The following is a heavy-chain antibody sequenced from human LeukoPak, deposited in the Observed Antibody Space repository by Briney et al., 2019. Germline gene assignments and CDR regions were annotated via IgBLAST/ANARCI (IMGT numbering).Heavy chain of an antibody. J-gene: IGHJ3*02. CDR2: ISGSSNYI. D-gene: IGHD2-21*01. CDR3: AGDESGDNDAFDI. CDR1: GFTFSDYT. Sequence: PGGSLRLSCAASGFTFSDYTMNWVRLAPGKGLEWVSSISGSSNYIYYADSLKGRFTISRGNAKNSLYLQMNSLRVEDTAIYYCAGDESGDNDAFDIWGQGTMVTVSS. V-gene: IGHV3-21*01.